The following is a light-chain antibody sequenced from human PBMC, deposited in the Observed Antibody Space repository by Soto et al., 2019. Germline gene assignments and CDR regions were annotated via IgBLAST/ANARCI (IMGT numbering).Light chain of an antibody. CDR3: QQYNSTPLT. CDR2: WAS. Sequence: DIVMTQSPDSLAVSLGERATINCKSSQSVLYSSTNKNYLAWYQQKPGQPPKLLIYWASTRESGVPDRISGSRSGTDFTITISRLQTEDVAVYYCQQYNSTPLTFGGGTKLEIK. V-gene: IGKV4-1*01. CDR1: QSVLYSSTNKNY. J-gene: IGKJ4*01.